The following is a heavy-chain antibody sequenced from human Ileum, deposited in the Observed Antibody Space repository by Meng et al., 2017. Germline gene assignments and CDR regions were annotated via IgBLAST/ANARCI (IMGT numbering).Heavy chain of an antibody. V-gene: IGHV4-31*03. J-gene: IGHJ4*02. Sequence: QVQLQESGPGLVKVSQTLSLTCTVSGGSIGSAAYYWTWIRQHPAKGLEWIGYIHYTGSTSYNPSLESRTSTSIDTSNNQFSLKVTSVTAADTAVYYCARGVSAAGLFDSWGPGMLVTVSS. D-gene: IGHD2-2*01. CDR2: IHYTGST. CDR1: GGSIGSAAYY. CDR3: ARGVSAAGLFDS.